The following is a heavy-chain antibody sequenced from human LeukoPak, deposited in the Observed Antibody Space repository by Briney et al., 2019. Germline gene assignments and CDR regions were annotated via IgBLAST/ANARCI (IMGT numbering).Heavy chain of an antibody. CDR3: ARDSGSGGP. D-gene: IGHD6-19*01. CDR1: GFTFSSYS. V-gene: IGHV3-21*01. J-gene: IGHJ5*02. Sequence: GGSLRLSCAASGFTFSSYSMNWVRQAPGKGLEWVSSISSSSSYIYYADSVKGRFTLFRDDAKNSVYLQMNSLRVEDTAVYYCARDSGSGGPWGQGTPVTVSS. CDR2: ISSSSSYI.